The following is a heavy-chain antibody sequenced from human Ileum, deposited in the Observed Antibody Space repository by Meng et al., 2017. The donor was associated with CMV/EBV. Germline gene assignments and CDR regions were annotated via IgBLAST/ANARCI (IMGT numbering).Heavy chain of an antibody. CDR1: VASITPFY. J-gene: IGHJ4*02. D-gene: IGHD3-16*01. CDR2: IYHGGST. Sequence: QVQLQWSDPGLVKPSATLSLTCTVSVASITPFYLGWIRQPPGKGLEWIGRIYHGGSTNYNPSLKSRVTLSVDTSKNQFSMRLTSVTAADTAVYYCARGPGGFGDFNFDYWGQGTLVTVSS. V-gene: IGHV4-4*07. CDR3: ARGPGGFGDFNFDY.